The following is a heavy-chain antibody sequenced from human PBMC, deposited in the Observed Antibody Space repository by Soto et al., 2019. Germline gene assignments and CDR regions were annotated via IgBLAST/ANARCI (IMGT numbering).Heavy chain of an antibody. CDR3: ARGQEVGAHFFDS. V-gene: IGHV3-13*01. CDR1: GFTFSCFD. D-gene: IGHD2-15*01. CDR2: IGTAGDT. Sequence: PGGSLRLSCEASGFTFSCFDMHWVRQPTGKGLEWVSTIGTAGDTYYAVSVKGRFTISRDNAKNSLPLQMNSLRAGDTAVYFCARGQEVGAHFFDSWGQGTQVTVSS. J-gene: IGHJ5*01.